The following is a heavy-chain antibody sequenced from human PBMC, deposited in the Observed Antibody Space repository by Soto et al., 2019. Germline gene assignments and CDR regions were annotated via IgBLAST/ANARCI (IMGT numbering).Heavy chain of an antibody. Sequence: EVQLVESGGGLVQPGGSLRLSCAASGFTFSSYSMNWVRQAPGKGLEWVSYISSSSSTIYYADSVKGRFTISRDNAKNSLYLQMNSLRAEDTAVYYCARDRHDYIWGSYRYIDYWGQGTLVTVSS. V-gene: IGHV3-48*01. J-gene: IGHJ4*02. D-gene: IGHD3-16*02. CDR3: ARDRHDYIWGSYRYIDY. CDR2: ISSSSSTI. CDR1: GFTFSSYS.